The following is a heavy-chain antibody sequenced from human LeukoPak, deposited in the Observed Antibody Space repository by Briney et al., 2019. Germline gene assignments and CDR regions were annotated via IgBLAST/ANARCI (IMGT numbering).Heavy chain of an antibody. CDR2: IYYSGST. D-gene: IGHD1-1*01. J-gene: IGHJ4*02. CDR3: ARVKYERYFDY. Sequence: SKTLSLTCTVSGGSISSYYWSWIRQPPGKGLEWIGYIYYSGSTNYNPSLKSRVTISVDTSKNQFSLKLSSVTAADTAVYYCARVKYERYFDYWGQGTLVTVSS. V-gene: IGHV4-59*01. CDR1: GGSISSYY.